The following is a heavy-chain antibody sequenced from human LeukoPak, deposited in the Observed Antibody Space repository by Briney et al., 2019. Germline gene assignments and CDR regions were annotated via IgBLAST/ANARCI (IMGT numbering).Heavy chain of an antibody. CDR1: GGSISSSSYY. CDR2: IYYSGST. V-gene: IGHV4-39*01. J-gene: IGHJ5*02. Sequence: SETLSLTCTVSGGSISSSSYYWGWIRQPPGKGLEWIGSIYYSGSTYYNPSLKSRVTISVDTSKNQFSLKLSSVTAADTAVYYCARVSSGSGWFDPWGQGTLVTVSS. D-gene: IGHD3-22*01. CDR3: ARVSSGSGWFDP.